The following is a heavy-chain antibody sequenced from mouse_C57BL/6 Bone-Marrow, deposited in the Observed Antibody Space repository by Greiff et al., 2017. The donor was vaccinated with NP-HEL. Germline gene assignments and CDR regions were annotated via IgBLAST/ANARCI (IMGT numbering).Heavy chain of an antibody. J-gene: IGHJ2*01. D-gene: IGHD1-1*01. Sequence: VKLVESGPGLVAPSQSLSITCTVSGFSLTSYAISWVRQPPGKGLEWLGVIWTGGGTNYNSALKSRLSISKDNSKSQVFLKMNSLQTDDTARYYCARNSYGSSYGYFDYWGQGTTLTVSS. V-gene: IGHV2-9-1*01. CDR2: IWTGGGT. CDR3: ARNSYGSSYGYFDY. CDR1: GFSLTSYA.